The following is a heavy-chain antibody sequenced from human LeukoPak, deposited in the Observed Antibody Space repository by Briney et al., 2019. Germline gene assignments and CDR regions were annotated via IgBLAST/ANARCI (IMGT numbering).Heavy chain of an antibody. CDR2: IKQDGSAQ. CDR1: GFTFSNYW. D-gene: IGHD5-24*01. Sequence: PGGSLRLSCAVSGFTFSNYWMSWVRQAPGKGLEWVTNIKQDGSAQNYVDSVKGRFTISRDNAKNSLYLPMNSLRVEDTAVYYCARDTPMGAHWGQGTLVTVSS. CDR3: ARDTPMGAH. J-gene: IGHJ4*02. V-gene: IGHV3-7*01.